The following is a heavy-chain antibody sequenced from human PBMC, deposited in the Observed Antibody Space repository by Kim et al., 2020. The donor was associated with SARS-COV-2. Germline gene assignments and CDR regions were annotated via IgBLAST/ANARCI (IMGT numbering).Heavy chain of an antibody. CDR2: ISYDGSNK. D-gene: IGHD1-26*01. V-gene: IGHV3-30*04. CDR3: ARGELEWELLKGRADY. Sequence: GGSLRLSCAASGFTFSSYAMHWVRQAPGKGLEWVAVISYDGSNKYYADSVKGRFTISRDNSKNTLYLQMNSLRAEDTAVYYCARGELEWELLKGRADYWGQGTLVTVSS. J-gene: IGHJ4*02. CDR1: GFTFSSYA.